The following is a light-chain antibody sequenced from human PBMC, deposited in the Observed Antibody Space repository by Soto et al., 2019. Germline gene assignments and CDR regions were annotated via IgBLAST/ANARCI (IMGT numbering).Light chain of an antibody. CDR2: GAS. Sequence: EIVMTQSPATLSVSPGERATLSCRASQSVSGNLAWYQQKPGQAPRLLIYGASTRATGIPARFSGSGSGTDFTLTISSLQSEDFALYYCQQYNSWPPTFGQGTRLEIK. CDR1: QSVSGN. CDR3: QQYNSWPPT. J-gene: IGKJ5*01. V-gene: IGKV3-15*01.